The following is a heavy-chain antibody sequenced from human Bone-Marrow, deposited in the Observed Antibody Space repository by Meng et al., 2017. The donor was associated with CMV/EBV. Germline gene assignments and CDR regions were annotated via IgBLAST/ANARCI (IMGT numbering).Heavy chain of an antibody. Sequence: GEYLKISCAASGFTFSNAWMSWVRQAPGKGLEWVGRIKCKTDGGTTDYAAPVKGRFTISRDDSKNTLYLHMNSLKTDDTAVYYCTSNIVVVPPPAPYYYYYGMDVWGQGTTVTVSS. CDR3: TSNIVVVPPPAPYYYYYGMDV. D-gene: IGHD2-2*01. J-gene: IGHJ6*02. CDR2: IKCKTDGGTT. V-gene: IGHV3-15*01. CDR1: GFTFSNAW.